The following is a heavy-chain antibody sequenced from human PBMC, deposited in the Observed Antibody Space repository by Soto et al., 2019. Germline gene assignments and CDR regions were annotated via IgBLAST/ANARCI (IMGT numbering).Heavy chain of an antibody. V-gene: IGHV4-4*02. CDR2: VSHSGST. Sequence: QVQLQESGPGLVKTSGTLSLTCVVSGGSLGTRNWWPWVRQPPGKGLAWIGEVSHSGSTNYNTAVKSRVTIAVNTCENQFPLKLTAVTAAGTVVYYFARVDCSSPSFLMFYHYYGLDVWCQGTTVTVSS. CDR3: ARVDCSSPSFLMFYHYYGLDV. D-gene: IGHD2-2*01. J-gene: IGHJ6*02. CDR1: GGSLGTRNW.